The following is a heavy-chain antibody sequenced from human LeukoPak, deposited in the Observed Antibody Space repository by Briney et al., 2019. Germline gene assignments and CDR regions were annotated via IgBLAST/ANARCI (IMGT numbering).Heavy chain of an antibody. Sequence: GGSLRLSCIASGFTFTKHRMSWGCQGPGKGLGWVGNISEDGSEKDYVDSLKGRCTISRDNAKKSLFLQMTSRRAEATAAVYFAGVLGCSGSYSYFDYWGQGTLVTVSS. CDR2: ISEDGSEK. CDR1: GFTFTKHR. V-gene: IGHV3-7*01. CDR3: AGVLGCSGSYSYFDY. J-gene: IGHJ4*02. D-gene: IGHD3-10*02.